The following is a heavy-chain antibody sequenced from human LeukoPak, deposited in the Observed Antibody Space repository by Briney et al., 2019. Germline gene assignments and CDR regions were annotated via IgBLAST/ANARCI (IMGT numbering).Heavy chain of an antibody. CDR3: ARSLLD. J-gene: IGHJ4*01. V-gene: IGHV3-74*01. D-gene: IGHD2-21*01. Sequence: GGSLRLSCAASGFTFSTHWMHWVRQAPGKGLVWVSQINSDGSTTIYADSVEDRFTISRDNAKNTVYLQMNRLGAEDTAAYYCARSLLDWGHGTLVTVSS. CDR1: GFTFSTHW. CDR2: INSDGSTT.